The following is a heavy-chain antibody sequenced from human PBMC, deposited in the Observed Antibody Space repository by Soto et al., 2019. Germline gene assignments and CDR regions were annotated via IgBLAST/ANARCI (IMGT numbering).Heavy chain of an antibody. D-gene: IGHD6-13*01. J-gene: IGHJ4*02. V-gene: IGHV4-38-2*01. CDR2: IYHSGST. CDR1: GYSISSGYY. CDR3: ARVGYSSSWSPGPIDY. Sequence: SETLSLTCAVSGYSISSGYYWGWIRQPPGKGLEWIGSIYHSGSTYYNPSLKSRVTISVDTSKNQFSLKLSSVTAADTAVYYCARVGYSSSWSPGPIDYWGQGTLVTVSS.